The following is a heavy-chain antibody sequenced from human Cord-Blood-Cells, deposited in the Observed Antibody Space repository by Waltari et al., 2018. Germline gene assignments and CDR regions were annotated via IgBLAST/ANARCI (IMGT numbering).Heavy chain of an antibody. V-gene: IGHV2-70*01. CDR1: GFSLSTSGMC. Sequence: QVTLRESGPALVKPTQTLTLTCTFSGFSLSTSGMCVSWIRQPPGKALEWLALIDWEEDKYYSTALKPRLTISKDTAKHPVGLTMTNMDPVDTATYYCARSTGFDALDIWGQGTMVTVSS. J-gene: IGHJ3*02. CDR3: ARSTGFDALDI. CDR2: IDWEEDK.